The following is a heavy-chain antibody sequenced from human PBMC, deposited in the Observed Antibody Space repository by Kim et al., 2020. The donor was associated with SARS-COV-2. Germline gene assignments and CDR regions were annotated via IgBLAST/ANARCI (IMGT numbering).Heavy chain of an antibody. V-gene: IGHV3-9*01. D-gene: IGHD3-3*01. J-gene: IGHJ4*02. CDR2: ISWNSGSI. CDR3: AKDVNEFWSCYYGAFDY. CDR1: GFTFGDYA. Sequence: GGSLRLSCAASGFTFGDYAMHWVRQAPGKGLEWVSGISWNSGSIGYADSVKGRFTISRDNAKNSLYLQMNSLRAEDTALYYCAKDVNEFWSCYYGAFDYWGQGTLVTVSS.